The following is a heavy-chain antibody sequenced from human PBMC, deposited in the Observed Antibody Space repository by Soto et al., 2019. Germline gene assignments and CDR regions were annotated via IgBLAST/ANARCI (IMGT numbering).Heavy chain of an antibody. J-gene: IGHJ4*01. V-gene: IGHV3-53*01. D-gene: IGHD3-3*01. CDR3: ARETPSIRFGPRTYYFDY. Sequence: EVQLVESGGGLIQPGGSLRLSCAASGFTVSSNYMSWVRQAPGKGLEWVSVIYSGGSTYYADSVKGRFTISRDNSKNTLYLQMNSLRAEDTAVYYCARETPSIRFGPRTYYFDYWGHGTLVTVSS. CDR1: GFTVSSNY. CDR2: IYSGGST.